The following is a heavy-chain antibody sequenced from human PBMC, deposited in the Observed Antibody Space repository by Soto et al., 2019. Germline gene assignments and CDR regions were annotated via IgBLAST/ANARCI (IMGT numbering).Heavy chain of an antibody. J-gene: IGHJ4*02. Sequence: GVSLKGDWQRVGYTNSVDLVDWRSLAPGQRLEWMGWINTGNGDTKYSQKFQGRVTITRDTSASTAYMELSSLTSEDTAVYYCASGNCGYVCYHDYWGQGTLVTVSS. CDR1: GYTNSVDL. D-gene: IGHD2-21*01. V-gene: IGHV1-3*04. CDR3: ASGNCGYVCYHDY. CDR2: INTGNGDT.